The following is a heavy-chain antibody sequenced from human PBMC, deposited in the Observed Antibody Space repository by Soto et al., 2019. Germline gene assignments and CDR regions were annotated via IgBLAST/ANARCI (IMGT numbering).Heavy chain of an antibody. CDR3: ARGRRHCGGDCYPTIYYYYYYGMDV. CDR2: IIPIFGTA. D-gene: IGHD2-21*02. V-gene: IGHV1-69*13. CDR1: GGTFSSYA. Sequence: SVKVSCKASGGTFSSYAISWVQQAPGQGLEWMGGIIPIFGTANYAQKFQGRVTITADESTSTAYMELSSLRSEDTAVYYCARGRRHCGGDCYPTIYYYYYYGMDVWGQGTTVTGSS. J-gene: IGHJ6*02.